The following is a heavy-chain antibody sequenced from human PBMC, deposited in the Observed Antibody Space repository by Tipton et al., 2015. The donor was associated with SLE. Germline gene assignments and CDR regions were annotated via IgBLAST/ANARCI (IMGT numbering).Heavy chain of an antibody. V-gene: IGHV4-34*01. CDR2: INQAIGT. J-gene: IGHJ3*02. D-gene: IGHD2-2*01. CDR3: ARVGYCSSPTCYSDSFDI. CDR1: GGSFETYY. Sequence: GLVKPSETLSLTCAVYGGSFETYYWTWVRQPPGKGLEWIGEINQAIGTNYNPALKSRVTISMDTSKIQFSLKLNSVTATGTAVYFCARVGYCSSPTCYSDSFDIWGQGTMVTVSS.